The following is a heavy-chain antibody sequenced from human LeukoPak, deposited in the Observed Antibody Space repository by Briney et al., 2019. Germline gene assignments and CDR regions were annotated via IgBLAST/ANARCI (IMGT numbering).Heavy chain of an antibody. CDR2: IKEGENER. V-gene: IGHV3-7*01. CDR1: GFNFSTYW. D-gene: IGHD5-12*01. J-gene: IGHJ4*02. CDR3: ARVRTARSGYFTNYFDY. Sequence: LSGGSLRLSCAASGFNFSTYWMSWVRQAPEKGLEWVAYIKEGENERHYVDSVKGRFTISRDNAKNSLHPQMDSLRGDDTALYFCARVRTARSGYFTNYFDYWGQGTLVTVSS.